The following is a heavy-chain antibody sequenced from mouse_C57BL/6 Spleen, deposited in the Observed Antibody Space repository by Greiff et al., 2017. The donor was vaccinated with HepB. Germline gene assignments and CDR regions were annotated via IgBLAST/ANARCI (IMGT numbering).Heavy chain of an antibody. D-gene: IGHD4-1*01. V-gene: IGHV1-80*01. CDR2: IYPGDGDT. J-gene: IGHJ2*01. CDR1: GYAFSSYW. CDR3: ARSNWDRYFDY. Sequence: QVQLQQSGAELVKPGASVKISCKASGYAFSSYWMNWVKQRPGKGLEWIGQIYPGDGDTNYNGKFKGKATLTADKSSSTAYMQLSSLTSEDSAVYFCARSNWDRYFDYWGQGTTLTVSS.